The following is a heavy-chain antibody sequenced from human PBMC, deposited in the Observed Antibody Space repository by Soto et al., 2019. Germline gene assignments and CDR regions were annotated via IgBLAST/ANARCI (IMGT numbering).Heavy chain of an antibody. V-gene: IGHV4-59*01. CDR2: IYYSGST. CDR1: GGSISSYY. J-gene: IGHJ4*02. CDR3: ASVYGSGSY. Sequence: QVQLQESGPGLVKPSETLSLTCTVSGGSISSYYWSWIRQPPGKGLEWIGNIYYSGSTNYNPSLKSRVTISVDTSKNQFSLKLSSVTAADTAVYYCASVYGSGSYWGQGTLVTVSS. D-gene: IGHD3-10*01.